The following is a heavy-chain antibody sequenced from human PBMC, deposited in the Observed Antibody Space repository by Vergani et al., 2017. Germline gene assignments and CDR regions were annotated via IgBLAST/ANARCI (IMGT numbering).Heavy chain of an antibody. J-gene: IGHJ4*02. Sequence: EVQLLESGGRLVQPGGSLRLSCVASGFVFSRYAMFWVRQAPGKGLEWVSGLTASGSGISYADSVRGRFTISSDNSKNTLFLQMDSLRAEDTAVYYCAKSGWLQHFGAHYFDSWGQGILVTVSS. D-gene: IGHD5-24*01. V-gene: IGHV3-23*01. CDR3: AKSGWLQHFGAHYFDS. CDR2: LTASGSGI. CDR1: GFVFSRYA.